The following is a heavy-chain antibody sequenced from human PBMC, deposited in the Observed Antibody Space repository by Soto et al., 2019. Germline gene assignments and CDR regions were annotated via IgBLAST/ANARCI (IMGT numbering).Heavy chain of an antibody. Sequence: QLQLQESGSGLVKPSQTLSLTCAVSGGSISSGDYSWSWIRQPPGKGLEWIGYIYHSGSTYYNPSLKSRVHISLDRSKNQFPLKLNSVTAADTAVYYRARWWMYAPRSDPWGQGTLVTLSS. CDR1: GGSISSGDYS. CDR2: IYHSGST. CDR3: ARWWMYAPRSDP. V-gene: IGHV4-30-2*01. J-gene: IGHJ5*02. D-gene: IGHD2-8*01.